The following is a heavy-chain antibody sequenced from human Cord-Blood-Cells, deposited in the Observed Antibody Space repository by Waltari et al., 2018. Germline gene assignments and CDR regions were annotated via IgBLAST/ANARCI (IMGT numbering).Heavy chain of an antibody. D-gene: IGHD3-22*01. CDR2: IYWNDDK. Sequence: QITLKESGPTLVKPTQTLTLTCTFSGFSLSTSRVGVGWIRQPPGKALEWLALIYWNDDKRYSPSLKSRLTITKDTSKNQVVLTMTNMDPVDTATYYCAHSNPSGYYFDYWGQGTLVTVSS. J-gene: IGHJ4*02. CDR3: AHSNPSGYYFDY. V-gene: IGHV2-5*01. CDR1: GFSLSTSRVG.